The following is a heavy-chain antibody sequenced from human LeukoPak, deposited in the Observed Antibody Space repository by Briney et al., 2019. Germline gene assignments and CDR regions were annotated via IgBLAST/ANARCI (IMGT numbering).Heavy chain of an antibody. J-gene: IGHJ4*02. Sequence: SETLSLTCAVSGYSITSDYYWGWIRQPPGKGLEWIGSIYHSGSTYYNPSLKSRVAMSLDTSKNQFSLKLNSVTAADTAVYYCARKGGGSWYFDYWGQGTLVTVSS. CDR1: GYSITSDYY. D-gene: IGHD6-13*01. V-gene: IGHV4-38-2*01. CDR3: ARKGGGSWYFDY. CDR2: IYHSGST.